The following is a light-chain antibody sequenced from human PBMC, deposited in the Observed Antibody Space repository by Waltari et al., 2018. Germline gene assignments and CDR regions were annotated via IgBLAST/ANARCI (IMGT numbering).Light chain of an antibody. CDR1: QSIATW. CDR3: QQYNSYPWT. CDR2: EAS. J-gene: IGKJ1*01. V-gene: IGKV1-5*03. Sequence: DIQMTQAPSTLSPSVRDRVTITCRASQSIATWLAWYQQKPGKAPNLLIHEASSLGSGVPSRFSGSGSGTEFTLTISSLQPDDFATYYCQQYNSYPWTFGQGTKVEIK.